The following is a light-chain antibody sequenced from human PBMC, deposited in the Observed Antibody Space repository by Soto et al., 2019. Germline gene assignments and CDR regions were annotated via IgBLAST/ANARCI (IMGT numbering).Light chain of an antibody. V-gene: IGKV1-5*01. CDR2: DVS. J-gene: IGKJ1*01. Sequence: DIQMTQSPSTLSASVGDRVTITCRASQSISSWLAWYQQKPGKAPKVMIYDVSSLESGVPSRFSGSGSGTEFTLTISSLQPDDFATYYCQQYHSYPWTFGRGTKVDIX. CDR3: QQYHSYPWT. CDR1: QSISSW.